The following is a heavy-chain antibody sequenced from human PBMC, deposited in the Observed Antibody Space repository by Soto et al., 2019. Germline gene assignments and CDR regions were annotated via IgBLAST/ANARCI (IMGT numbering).Heavy chain of an antibody. D-gene: IGHD3-22*01. J-gene: IGHJ4*02. CDR1: GGSISSGGYY. Sequence: PSETLSLTCTVSGGSISSGGYYWSWIRQHPGKGLEWIGYIYYSGSTYYNPSLKSRVTISVDTSKNQFSLKLSSVTAADTALYYCAREYYYDSSGFDYWGQGTLVTVSS. CDR3: AREYYYDSSGFDY. CDR2: IYYSGST. V-gene: IGHV4-31*03.